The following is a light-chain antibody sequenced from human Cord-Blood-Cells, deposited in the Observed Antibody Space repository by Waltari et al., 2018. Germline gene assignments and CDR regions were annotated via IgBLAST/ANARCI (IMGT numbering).Light chain of an antibody. V-gene: IGLV4-60*03. CDR2: LEGSGSY. CDR3: ETWDSNTVV. Sequence: QPVLTQSSSASASLGSSVKLTCTLSSGHSSYIIALHQQQPGKAPRYLMKLEGSGSYNKGSGVPDRFSGSSSGADCYLTISNLQSEDEADYYCETWDSNTVVFGGGTKLTVL. J-gene: IGLJ2*01. CDR1: SGHSSYI.